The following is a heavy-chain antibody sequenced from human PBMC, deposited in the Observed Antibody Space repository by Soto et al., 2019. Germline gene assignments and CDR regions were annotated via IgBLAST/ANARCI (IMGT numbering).Heavy chain of an antibody. V-gene: IGHV3-30*18. CDR3: AKDRVSEHSSGWPQGH. CDR1: GFTFSGYG. D-gene: IGHD6-19*01. Sequence: QVQLVESGGGVVQPGRSLRLSCAASGFTFSGYGMHWVRQAPGKGLDWVAAISNDASTKHYADSVKGRFTISRDNSKNPLDLQMNSLSAEDTAVYYWAKDRVSEHSSGWPQGHWGQGTLVTVSS. CDR2: ISNDASTK. J-gene: IGHJ4*02.